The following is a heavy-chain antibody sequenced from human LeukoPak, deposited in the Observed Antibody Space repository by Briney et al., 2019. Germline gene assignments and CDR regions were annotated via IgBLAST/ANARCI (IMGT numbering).Heavy chain of an antibody. CDR3: ARQLNSYSSGWTDY. V-gene: IGHV4-39*01. J-gene: IGHJ4*02. D-gene: IGHD6-19*01. CDR2: IYYSGST. CDR1: GGSISSSSYY. Sequence: SETLSLTCTVSGGSISSSSYYWGWIRQPPGKGLEWIGSIYYSGSTYYNPSLKSRVTISVDTSKNQFSLKLSSATAADTAVYYCARQLNSYSSGWTDYWGQGTLVTVSS.